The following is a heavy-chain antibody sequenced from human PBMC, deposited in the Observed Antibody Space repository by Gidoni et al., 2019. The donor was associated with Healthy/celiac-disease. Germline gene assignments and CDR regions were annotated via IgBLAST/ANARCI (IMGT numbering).Heavy chain of an antibody. CDR2: FDPEDGET. CDR3: ATDLRLRGPGPHA. Sequence: QVQLVQSGAEVQKPGASVKVYCKVSGSAPTELSMHWVRQAPGKGLEWMGGFDPEDGETIYAQKFQGSVTMTEDTSTDTAYLELSSLRSEDTAVYYCATDLRLRGPGPHAWGQGTLVTVSS. D-gene: IGHD4-17*01. J-gene: IGHJ5*02. CDR1: GSAPTELS. V-gene: IGHV1-24*01.